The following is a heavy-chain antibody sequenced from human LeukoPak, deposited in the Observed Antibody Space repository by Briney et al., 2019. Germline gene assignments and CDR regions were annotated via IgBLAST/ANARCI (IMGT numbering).Heavy chain of an antibody. CDR2: IIPIFGTA. J-gene: IGHJ6*02. D-gene: IGHD2-15*01. V-gene: IGHV1-69*13. CDR1: GGTFSSYA. Sequence: GASVKVSCKASGGTFSSYAISWVRQAPGQGLEWMGGIIPIFGTANYAQKFQGRVTITADESTSTAYMELSSLRSEDTAVYYCAREKKCGGSCYRYYYYGMDVWGQGTTVTASS. CDR3: AREKKCGGSCYRYYYYGMDV.